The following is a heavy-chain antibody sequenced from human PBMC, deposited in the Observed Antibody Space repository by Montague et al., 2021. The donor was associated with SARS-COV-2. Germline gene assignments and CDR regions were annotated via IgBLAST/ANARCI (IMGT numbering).Heavy chain of an antibody. Sequence: SETLSLTCIVSGGSISGHYYSWVRQTQAQGLKLIGFIYYFGTTSYNPYPTPRVTFSVDTSKNQLSLMLTSVTAADTGVYYCARNGCAAVTGLLLGMDIWGQGTTVTVSS. J-gene: IGHJ6*02. D-gene: IGHD6-19*01. CDR2: IYYFGTT. V-gene: IGHV4-59*11. CDR3: ARNGCAAVTGLLLGMDI. CDR1: GGSISGHY.